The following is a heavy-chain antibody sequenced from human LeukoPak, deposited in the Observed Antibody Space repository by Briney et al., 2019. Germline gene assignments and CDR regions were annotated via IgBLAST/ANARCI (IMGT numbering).Heavy chain of an antibody. D-gene: IGHD2-2*01. CDR2: IYYSGST. Sequence: SETLSLTCTVSGGSLSTYYWSWIRQPPGKGLEWIGYIYYSGSTNYNPSLKSRVTISVDTSKNQFSLKLSSVTAADTAVYYCAGGPLASQAFDYWGQGTLVTVSS. V-gene: IGHV4-59*08. J-gene: IGHJ4*02. CDR1: GGSLSTYY. CDR3: AGGPLASQAFDY.